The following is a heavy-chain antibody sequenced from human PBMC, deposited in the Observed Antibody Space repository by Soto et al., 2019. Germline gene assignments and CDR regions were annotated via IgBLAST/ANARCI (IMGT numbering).Heavy chain of an antibody. CDR1: GFTFSSYG. J-gene: IGHJ6*02. Sequence: PGGSLRLSCAASGFTFSSYGMHWVRQAPGKGLEWVAVISYDGSNKYYADSVKGRFTISRDSSKNTLYLQMNSLRAEDTAVYYCANLGEGYSYGTYYYYGMDVWGQGTTVTVSS. CDR2: ISYDGSNK. D-gene: IGHD5-18*01. V-gene: IGHV3-30*18. CDR3: ANLGEGYSYGTYYYYGMDV.